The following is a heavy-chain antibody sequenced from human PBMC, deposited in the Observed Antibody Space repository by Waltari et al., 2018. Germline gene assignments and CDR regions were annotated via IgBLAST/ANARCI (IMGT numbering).Heavy chain of an antibody. CDR2: INPNSGGT. D-gene: IGHD3-10*01. J-gene: IGHJ2*01. CDR1: CFTFICFF. CDR3: ARVKESHLRGYFDL. V-gene: IGHV1-2*02. Sequence: QVSLVQSGAVMTNTGSSLRFFCWASCFTFICFFIPWLLRSPGRGLEWMGWINPNSGGTNYAQKLQGRVTMTRDTSISTAYMELSRLRSDDTAVYYCARVKESHLRGYFDLWGRGTLVTVSS.